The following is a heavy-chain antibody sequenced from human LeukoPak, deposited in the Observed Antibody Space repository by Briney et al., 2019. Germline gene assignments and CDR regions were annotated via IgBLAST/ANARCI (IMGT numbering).Heavy chain of an antibody. D-gene: IGHD6-6*01. CDR3: ARHRAYSSSSPFDY. CDR2: IYYTGST. CDR1: GGSISSLY. V-gene: IGHV4-59*08. Sequence: SETLSLTCSVSGGSISSLYWSWIRQPPGKGLEWIGYIYYTGSTNYNPSLKSRVTMFVDMSKNQFSLRLSSVTTADTAVYYCARHRAYSSSSPFDYWGQGTLVTVSS. J-gene: IGHJ4*02.